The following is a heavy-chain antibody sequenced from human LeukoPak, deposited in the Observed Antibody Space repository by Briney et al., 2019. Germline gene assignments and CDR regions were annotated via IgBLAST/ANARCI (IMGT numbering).Heavy chain of an antibody. J-gene: IGHJ6*02. CDR2: IIPILGIA. CDR1: GGTFSSYA. D-gene: IGHD2/OR15-2a*01. Sequence: GPPVKVSCQASGGTFSSYAISWVRQAPGQGLEWMGRIIPILGIANYAQKFQGRVTITADKSTSTAYMELSSLRSEDTAVYYCARVSRIDYGMDVWGQGTTVTVSS. V-gene: IGHV1-69*04. CDR3: ARVSRIDYGMDV.